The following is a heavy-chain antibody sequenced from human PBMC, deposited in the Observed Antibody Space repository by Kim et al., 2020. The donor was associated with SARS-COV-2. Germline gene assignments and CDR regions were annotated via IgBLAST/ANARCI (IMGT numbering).Heavy chain of an antibody. Sequence: GGSLRLSCAASGFTFSSYAMSWVRQAPGKGLEWVSTISGSGGSTYYADSVKGRFTISRDNSKNTLYLQMNSLRAEDTAAYHCAKERYYDSSGSSNYYYGLDVWGQGTTVTVSS. J-gene: IGHJ6*02. CDR1: GFTFSSYA. V-gene: IGHV3-23*01. CDR2: ISGSGGST. D-gene: IGHD3-22*01. CDR3: AKERYYDSSGSSNYYYGLDV.